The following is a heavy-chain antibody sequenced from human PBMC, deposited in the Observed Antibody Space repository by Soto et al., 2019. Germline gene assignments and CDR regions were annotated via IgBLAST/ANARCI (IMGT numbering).Heavy chain of an antibody. CDR3: ARDIAAAVTSRIFPLYYMDV. CDR1: GFTFSSYG. D-gene: IGHD6-13*01. Sequence: PGGSLRLSCAASGFTFSSYGMHWVRQAPGKGLEWVAVIWYDGSNKYYADSVKGRFTISRDNSKNTLYLQMNSLRAEDTAVYYCARDIAAAVTSRIFPLYYMDVWGKGTTVTVAS. V-gene: IGHV3-33*01. J-gene: IGHJ6*03. CDR2: IWYDGSNK.